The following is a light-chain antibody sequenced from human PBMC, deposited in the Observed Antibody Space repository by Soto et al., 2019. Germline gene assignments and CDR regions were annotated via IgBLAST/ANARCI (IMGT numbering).Light chain of an antibody. CDR1: SSNIGAGYE. V-gene: IGLV1-40*01. CDR3: QYYDSSLSGYV. Sequence: QPVLTQPPSVSEAPGQRVTISCTGSSSNIGAGYEAHWYQQVPGTAPKLLIYENNNRPSGVPDRFSGSKSGTSASLAITGLQAEHEAEYYCQYYDSSLSGYVFGTGTKVTVL. CDR2: ENN. J-gene: IGLJ1*01.